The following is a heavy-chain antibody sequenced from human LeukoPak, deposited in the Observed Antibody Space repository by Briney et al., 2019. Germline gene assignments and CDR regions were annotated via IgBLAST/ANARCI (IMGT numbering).Heavy chain of an antibody. J-gene: IGHJ4*02. CDR2: ISTYNVNT. CDR1: GYTFTSYG. D-gene: IGHD2-2*01. V-gene: IGHV1-18*01. CDR3: ARDREDCTSCFYY. Sequence: ASVKVSCKASGYTFTSYGISWVRQAPGQGLEWMGWISTYNVNTKYAQKFQGRVTMTTDTSTSTAYMELRSLRSDDTAVYYCARDREDCTSCFYYWGQGTLLTVSS.